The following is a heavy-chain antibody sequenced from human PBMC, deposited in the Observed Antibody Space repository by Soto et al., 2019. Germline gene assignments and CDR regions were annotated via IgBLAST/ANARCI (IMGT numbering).Heavy chain of an antibody. J-gene: IGHJ4*02. D-gene: IGHD1-26*01. CDR2: ISYDGSNK. Sequence: QVQLVESGGGVVQPGRSLRLSCAASGFTFSSYAMHWVRQAPGKGLEWVAVISYDGSNKYYADSVKGRFTISRDNSKNTLYLQMNSLRAEDTAVYYGARDRATSFDYWGQGTLVTVSS. CDR3: ARDRATSFDY. V-gene: IGHV3-30-3*01. CDR1: GFTFSSYA.